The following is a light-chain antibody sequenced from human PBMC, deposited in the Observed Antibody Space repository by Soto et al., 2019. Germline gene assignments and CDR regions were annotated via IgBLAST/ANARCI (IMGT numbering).Light chain of an antibody. CDR1: QSVISY. CDR2: DAS. CDR3: QQRSNWPPRYT. Sequence: EIVLTQSPATLSLSPGERATLSCRASQSVISYLDWYQQKPGQAPKLLIYDASNSATGIPARFSGSGSGTDFTLTISSLEPEDFAVYYCQQRSNWPPRYTFGQGTKLEIK. V-gene: IGKV3-11*01. J-gene: IGKJ2*01.